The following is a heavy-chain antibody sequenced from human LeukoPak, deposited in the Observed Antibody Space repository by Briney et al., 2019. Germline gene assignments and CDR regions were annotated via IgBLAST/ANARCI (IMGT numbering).Heavy chain of an antibody. J-gene: IGHJ4*02. D-gene: IGHD6-19*01. CDR3: AKEATVVAGLDY. Sequence: SLRLSCAACGFIFDDYGMNWVRQTPGKGLEWVSGISWNSGNIGYADSVKGRFTISRDNAKNSLYLQMNSLRAEDMALYYCAKEATVVAGLDYWGQGTLVTVSS. CDR1: GFIFDDYG. CDR2: ISWNSGNI. V-gene: IGHV3-9*03.